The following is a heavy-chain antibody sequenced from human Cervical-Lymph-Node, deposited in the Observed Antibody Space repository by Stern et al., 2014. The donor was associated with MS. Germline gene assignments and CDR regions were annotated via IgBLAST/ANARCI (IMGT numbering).Heavy chain of an antibody. CDR1: GGSINTDDYY. CDR2: FYPTGNT. V-gene: IGHV4-61*02. Sequence: QLQLQESGPGLVKPSQTLSLTCTVSGGSINTDDYYCGWIRQPAGNGLEWIGHFYPTGNTYFNPSLKRRVRLFLTMVPNQFSLKVRSVTAADMAMYYCARGTKWGSRVFAMDVWGQGTAVTVSS. J-gene: IGHJ6*02. CDR3: ARGTKWGSRVFAMDV. D-gene: IGHD7-27*01.